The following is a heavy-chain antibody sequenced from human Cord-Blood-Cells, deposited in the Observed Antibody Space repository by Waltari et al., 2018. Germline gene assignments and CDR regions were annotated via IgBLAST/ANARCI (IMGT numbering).Heavy chain of an antibody. V-gene: IGHV4-34*01. CDR1: GGSFSGYY. J-gene: IGHJ4*02. Sequence: QVQLQQWGAGLLKPSETLSLTCAVYGGSFSGYYWSWIRQPPGKGLEWIGEINHSVSTNYNPSLKSRVTISVDTSKNQFSLKLSSVTAADTAVYYCARGPFAGATKFFDYWGQGTLVTVSS. CDR3: ARGPFAGATKFFDY. D-gene: IGHD1-26*01. CDR2: INHSVST.